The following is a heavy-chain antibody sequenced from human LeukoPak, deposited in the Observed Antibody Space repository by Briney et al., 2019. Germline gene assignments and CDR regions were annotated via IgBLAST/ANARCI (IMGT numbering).Heavy chain of an antibody. D-gene: IGHD6-13*01. CDR3: ARESIEGSSWHFDY. J-gene: IGHJ4*02. V-gene: IGHV3-21*01. Sequence: PGGSLRLSCAASGFTFSSYSMNWVRQAPGKGLEWVSSISSSSSYIYYADSVKGRFTISRGNAKNSLYLQMNCLRAEDTAVYYCARESIEGSSWHFDYWGQGTLVTVSS. CDR2: ISSSSSYI. CDR1: GFTFSSYS.